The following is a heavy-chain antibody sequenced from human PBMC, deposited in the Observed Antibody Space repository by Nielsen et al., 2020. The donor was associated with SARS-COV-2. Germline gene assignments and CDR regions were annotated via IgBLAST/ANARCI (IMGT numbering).Heavy chain of an antibody. Sequence: SETLSLTCTVSGGSISSGGYYWSWIRQHPGKGLEWIGYIYYSGSTNYNPSLKSRVTISVDTSKNQFSLKLSSVTAADTAVYYCASTDSGSYAFDYWGQGILVTVSS. CDR3: ASTDSGSYAFDY. CDR2: IYYSGST. V-gene: IGHV4-31*03. J-gene: IGHJ4*02. D-gene: IGHD1-26*01. CDR1: GGSISSGGYY.